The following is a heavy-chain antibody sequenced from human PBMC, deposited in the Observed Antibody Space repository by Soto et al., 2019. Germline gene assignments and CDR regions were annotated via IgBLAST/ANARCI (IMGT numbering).Heavy chain of an antibody. CDR2: ISHSVST. J-gene: IGHJ5*02. V-gene: IGHV4-30-2*01. D-gene: IGHD6-13*01. Sequence: SETLSLTCSVSGGSITRGPSSCNWVRQPPGKGLEWIAYISHSVSTYYNPSLKGRVTVSVDRSKNQFTLKLDSVSAADTAIYYCVRESAPSGPNYFDTWGPGTLVTVYS. CDR3: VRESAPSGPNYFDT. CDR1: GGSITRGPSS.